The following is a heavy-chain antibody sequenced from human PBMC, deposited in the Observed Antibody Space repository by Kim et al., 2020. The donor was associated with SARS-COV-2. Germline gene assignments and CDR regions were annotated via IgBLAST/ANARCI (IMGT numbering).Heavy chain of an antibody. CDR2: IYHSGST. CDR1: GYSISSGYY. V-gene: IGHV4-38-2*02. Sequence: SETLSLTCTVSGYSISSGYYWGWIRQPPGKGLEWIGSIYHSGSTYYNPSLKSRVTISVDTSKNQFSLKLSSVTAADTAVYYCARAGGDYGGKIGDAFDIWGQGTMVTVSS. CDR3: ARAGGDYGGKIGDAFDI. D-gene: IGHD4-17*01. J-gene: IGHJ3*02.